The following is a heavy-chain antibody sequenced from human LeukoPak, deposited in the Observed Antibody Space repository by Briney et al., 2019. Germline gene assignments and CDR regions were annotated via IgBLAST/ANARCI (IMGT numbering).Heavy chain of an antibody. V-gene: IGHV4-39*07. J-gene: IGHJ4*02. CDR1: GGSISSSSYY. Sequence: SETLSLTCTVSGGSISSSSYYWGWIRQPPGKGLEWIGSIYYSGSTYYNPSLKSRVTISVDTSKNQFSLKLSSVTAADTAVYYCARGKYQLLLYPGQDWGQGTLVTVSS. CDR2: IYYSGST. CDR3: ARGKYQLLLYPGQD. D-gene: IGHD2-2*01.